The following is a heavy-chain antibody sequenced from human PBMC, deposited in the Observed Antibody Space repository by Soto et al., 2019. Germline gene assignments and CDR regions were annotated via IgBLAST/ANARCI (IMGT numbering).Heavy chain of an antibody. Sequence: GGSLRLSCAASGFTFSSYAMSWVRQAPGKGLEWVSAISGSGGSTYYADSVKGRFTISRDNSKNTLYLQMNSLRAKDTAVYYCATTAEITTIVGASFDYWGQGTLVTVSS. D-gene: IGHD3-22*01. CDR3: ATTAEITTIVGASFDY. V-gene: IGHV3-23*01. J-gene: IGHJ4*02. CDR1: GFTFSSYA. CDR2: ISGSGGST.